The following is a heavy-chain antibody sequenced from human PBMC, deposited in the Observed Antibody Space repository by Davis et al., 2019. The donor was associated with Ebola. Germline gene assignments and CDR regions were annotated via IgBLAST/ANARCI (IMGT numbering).Heavy chain of an antibody. Sequence: GESLKISCAASGFTFSSYTMNWVRQAPGKGLEWVSSISSSSSYIYYADSVKGRFTISRDNAKNSLYLQMNSLRAEDTAVYYCAREYSSSSTGYYYYGMDVWGQGTTVTVSS. D-gene: IGHD6-6*01. J-gene: IGHJ6*02. CDR2: ISSSSSYI. CDR1: GFTFSSYT. V-gene: IGHV3-21*01. CDR3: AREYSSSSTGYYYYGMDV.